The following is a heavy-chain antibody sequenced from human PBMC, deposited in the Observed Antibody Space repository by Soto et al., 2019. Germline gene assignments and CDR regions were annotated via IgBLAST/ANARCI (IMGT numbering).Heavy chain of an antibody. CDR1: GGSVSSGSYY. V-gene: IGHV4-61*01. CDR3: AREGYSGYDYYYYYGMDV. CDR2: IYYSGST. D-gene: IGHD5-12*01. Sequence: SETLSLTCTVSGGSVSSGSYYWSWIRQPPGKGLEWIGYIYYSGSTNYNPSLKSRVTISVDTSKNQFSLKLSSVTAADTAVYYCAREGYSGYDYYYYYGMDVWGQGTTVTVSS. J-gene: IGHJ6*02.